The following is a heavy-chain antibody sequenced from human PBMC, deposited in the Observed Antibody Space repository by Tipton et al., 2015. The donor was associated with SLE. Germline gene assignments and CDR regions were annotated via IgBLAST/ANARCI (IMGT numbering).Heavy chain of an antibody. D-gene: IGHD3/OR15-3a*01. Sequence: SLRLSCAASGFTFSSYGMHWVRQAPGKGLEWVAVIWYDGSNKYYADSVKGRFTISRDNSKNTLYLQMNSLRAEDTAVYYCAKGVPGSGLGIDYWGQGTLVTVSS. J-gene: IGHJ4*02. V-gene: IGHV3-33*06. CDR3: AKGVPGSGLGIDY. CDR2: IWYDGSNK. CDR1: GFTFSSYG.